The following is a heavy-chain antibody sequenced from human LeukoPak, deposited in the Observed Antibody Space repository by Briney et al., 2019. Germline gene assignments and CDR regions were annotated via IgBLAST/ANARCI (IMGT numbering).Heavy chain of an antibody. J-gene: IGHJ4*02. Sequence: PSETLSLTCTVSGGSISSYYWSWIRQPPGKGLGYIGYISYTGSTYYSPSLKTRVTISMDTSKNQFSLRLSSVTAADTAAYYCARLMGELSARRRFDYWGQXTLVXVSS. CDR1: GGSISSYY. D-gene: IGHD3-16*02. CDR3: ARLMGELSARRRFDY. CDR2: ISYTGST. V-gene: IGHV4-59*12.